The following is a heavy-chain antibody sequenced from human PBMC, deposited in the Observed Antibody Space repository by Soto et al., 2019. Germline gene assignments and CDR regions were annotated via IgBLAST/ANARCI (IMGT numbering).Heavy chain of an antibody. CDR2: ISSNGGST. Sequence: GGSLRLSCSASGFTFSSYAMHWVRQAPGKGLEYGSAISSNGGSTYYADSVKGRFTISRDNSKNTLYLQMSSLRAEDTAVYYCARDDAFDIWGQGTMVTVSS. CDR1: GFTFSSYA. V-gene: IGHV3-64D*09. J-gene: IGHJ3*02. CDR3: ARDDAFDI.